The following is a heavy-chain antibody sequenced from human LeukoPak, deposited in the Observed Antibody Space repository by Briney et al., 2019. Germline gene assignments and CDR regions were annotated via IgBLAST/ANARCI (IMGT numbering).Heavy chain of an antibody. D-gene: IGHD3-22*01. J-gene: IGHJ4*02. V-gene: IGHV3-7*01. Sequence: GGSLRLSCAASGFTFSSSWMTWVRQAPGKGLEWVASINQDGGEIHYVDSVKGRFTISRDNAKNSLYLQMNSLRVEDTAVYYCARELYYYDSRGYYSNFDYWGQGTLVTVSS. CDR2: INQDGGEI. CDR3: ARELYYYDSRGYYSNFDY. CDR1: GFTFSSSW.